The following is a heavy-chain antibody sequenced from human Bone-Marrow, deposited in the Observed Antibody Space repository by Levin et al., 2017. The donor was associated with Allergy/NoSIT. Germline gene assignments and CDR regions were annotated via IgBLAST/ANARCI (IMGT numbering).Heavy chain of an antibody. J-gene: IGHJ4*02. CDR3: ARDRGMEQWLATGHFFDY. CDR2: ISYDGTKK. V-gene: IGHV3-33*01. CDR1: GFAFSSYG. D-gene: IGHD6-19*01. Sequence: PGGSLRLSCATSGFAFSSYGMHWVRQAPGKGLEWVAVISYDGTKKDYVDSLKGRSTISRDNSKSTLYLQMNSLRAEDTAVYYCARDRGMEQWLATGHFFDYWGQGTLVTVSS.